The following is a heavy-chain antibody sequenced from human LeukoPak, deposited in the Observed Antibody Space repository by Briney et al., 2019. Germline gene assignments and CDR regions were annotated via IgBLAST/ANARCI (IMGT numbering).Heavy chain of an antibody. Sequence: PGGSLRLSCAASGFTFSSYWMSWVRQAPGKGLEWVANIKQDGSEKYYVDSVKGRFSISRDNAKNSLYLQMNSLRAEDTAVYHCARGIGSGWYGSFDYWGQGTLVTVSS. V-gene: IGHV3-7*03. CDR1: GFTFSSYW. CDR2: IKQDGSEK. J-gene: IGHJ4*02. CDR3: ARGIGSGWYGSFDY. D-gene: IGHD6-19*01.